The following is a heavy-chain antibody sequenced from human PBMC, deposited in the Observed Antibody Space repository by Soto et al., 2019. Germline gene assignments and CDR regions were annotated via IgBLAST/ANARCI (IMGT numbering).Heavy chain of an antibody. CDR2: MYPGDSDT. CDR3: ARRGRELDNYDVLIGFDY. V-gene: IGHV5-51*01. J-gene: IGHJ4*02. D-gene: IGHD3-9*01. CDR1: GYSFATHW. Sequence: GESLKISCKGSGYSFATHWIGWVRQMPGKGLEWMGIMYPGDSDTRYGPSFEGRVTISADKSINTAYLQWHSLEAADTAMYYCARRGRELDNYDVLIGFDYWGQGTLVTVSS.